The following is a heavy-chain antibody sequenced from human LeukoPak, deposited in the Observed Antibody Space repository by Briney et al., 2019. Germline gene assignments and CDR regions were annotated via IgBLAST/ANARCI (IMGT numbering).Heavy chain of an antibody. CDR1: GFTFSSYG. CDR2: ISSDGNTT. Sequence: GGSLRLSCAASGFTFSSYGMHWVRQAPGKGLVWVARISSDGNTTRYADFVEGRFAISRDNAKNTLYLQMHSLRAEDTAIYYCAPEGGYSYDYWGQGTLVTVSS. CDR3: APEGGYSYDY. V-gene: IGHV3-74*01. J-gene: IGHJ4*02. D-gene: IGHD5-18*01.